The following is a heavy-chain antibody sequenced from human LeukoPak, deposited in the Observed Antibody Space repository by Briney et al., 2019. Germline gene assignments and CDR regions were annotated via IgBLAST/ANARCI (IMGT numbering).Heavy chain of an antibody. V-gene: IGHV4-59*01. CDR3: ARAYCSGGTCYLFDY. CDR1: GGFIGSYY. J-gene: IGHJ4*02. Sequence: SETLSLTCTVSGGFIGSYYWSWIRQPPGKGLEWIGYIYYSGSTNYNPSLKSRVTISVDTSKNQFSLKLSSVTAADTAVYYCARAYCSGGTCYLFDYWGQGTLVTVSS. D-gene: IGHD2-15*01. CDR2: IYYSGST.